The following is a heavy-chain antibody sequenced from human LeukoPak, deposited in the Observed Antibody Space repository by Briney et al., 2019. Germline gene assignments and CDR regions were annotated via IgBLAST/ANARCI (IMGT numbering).Heavy chain of an antibody. D-gene: IGHD3-10*01. Sequence: GASVRVSCKASGGTFSSYAISWVRQAPGQGLEWKGRIIPIFGIANYAQKFQGIVTITADKSTSTAYMELSSLRSEDTAVYYCAGSEDATWFDPWGQGTLITVSS. CDR1: GGTFSSYA. J-gene: IGHJ5*02. CDR3: AGSEDATWFDP. V-gene: IGHV1-69*04. CDR2: IIPIFGIA.